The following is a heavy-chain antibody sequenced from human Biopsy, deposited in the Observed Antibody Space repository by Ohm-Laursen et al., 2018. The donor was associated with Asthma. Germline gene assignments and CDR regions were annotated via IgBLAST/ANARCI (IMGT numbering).Heavy chain of an antibody. CDR2: ISLIFGSS. Sequence: GSSVKVSCKASGGTFDNYAIRWARQAPGLGLGWMGGISLIFGSSNYAQRFRGRVTITADIFTRTVYMDLSGLRFDDTAIYYCASTSPSRDMLYHYYHFDVWGQGTTVTVSS. V-gene: IGHV1-69*06. J-gene: IGHJ6*02. CDR3: ASTSPSRDMLYHYYHFDV. CDR1: GGTFDNYA. D-gene: IGHD3-22*01.